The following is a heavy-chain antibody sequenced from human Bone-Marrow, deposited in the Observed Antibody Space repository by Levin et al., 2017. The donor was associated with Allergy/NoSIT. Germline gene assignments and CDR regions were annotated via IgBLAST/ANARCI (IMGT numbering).Heavy chain of an antibody. J-gene: IGHJ4*02. CDR2: VFQSGST. V-gene: IGHV4-39*07. D-gene: IGHD6-19*01. CDR1: GDSISSGYYY. Sequence: SQTLSLTCTVSGDSISSGYYYWDWIRQSPGKGLEWIGNVFQSGSTSYNPSLQSRVTISVDTSQNQFSLKMTSVTAADTAFYYCARSLAVAGNRFDFWGQGILVTVSS. CDR3: ARSLAVAGNRFDF.